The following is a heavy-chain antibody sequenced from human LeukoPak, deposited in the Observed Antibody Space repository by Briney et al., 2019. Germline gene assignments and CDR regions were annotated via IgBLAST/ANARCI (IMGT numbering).Heavy chain of an antibody. J-gene: IGHJ3*02. CDR3: AKDWKGAFDI. Sequence: QPGGSLRLSCAASGFTFSSYGMHWVRQAPGKGPEWVAFIRYDGGNKYYAVSVKGRFTISRDNAKNSLYLQMNSLRAEDMALYYCAKDWKGAFDIWGQGTMVTVSS. V-gene: IGHV3-30*02. CDR1: GFTFSSYG. CDR2: IRYDGGNK. D-gene: IGHD1-1*01.